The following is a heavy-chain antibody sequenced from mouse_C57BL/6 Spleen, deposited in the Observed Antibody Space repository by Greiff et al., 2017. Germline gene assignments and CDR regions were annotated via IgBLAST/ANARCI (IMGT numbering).Heavy chain of an antibody. J-gene: IGHJ3*01. CDR3: ARDGYDLFAY. Sequence: EVQLQQSGPELVKPGASVKISCKASGYSFTGYYMNWVKQSPEKSLEWIGEINPSTGGTTYNQKFKAKATLTVDKSSSTAYMQLKSLTSEDSAVYYCARDGYDLFAYWGQGTLVTVSA. CDR1: GYSFTGYY. V-gene: IGHV1-42*01. D-gene: IGHD2-2*01. CDR2: INPSTGGT.